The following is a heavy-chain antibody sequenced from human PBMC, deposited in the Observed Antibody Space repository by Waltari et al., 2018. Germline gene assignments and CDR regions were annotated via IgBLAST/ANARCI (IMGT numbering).Heavy chain of an antibody. CDR1: GGSFSGYY. D-gene: IGHD3-16*01. CDR2: INHSGST. J-gene: IGHJ5*02. CDR3: ARGFGGWFDP. Sequence: QVQLQQWGAGLLKPSETLSLTCAVYGGSFSGYYRSWIRQPPGKGLEWIGEINHSGSTNYNPSLKSRVTISVDTSKNQFSLKLSSVTAADTAVYYCARGFGGWFDPWGQGTLVTVSS. V-gene: IGHV4-34*01.